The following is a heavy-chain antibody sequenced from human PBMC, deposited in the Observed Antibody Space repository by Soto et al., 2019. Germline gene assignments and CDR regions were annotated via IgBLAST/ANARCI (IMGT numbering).Heavy chain of an antibody. Sequence: EVQLVESGGGLGKPGGSLRLSCEDSGLTFTNAWMTWVRQAPGKGLEWVGRIKSKTDVGTIDYAATVKGRFSISRDDSKNTLYLQMNSLKTEDTAVYYCVNSGYYHGVAVWGQGTTVIVSS. J-gene: IGHJ6*02. D-gene: IGHD1-20*01. V-gene: IGHV3-15*01. CDR3: VNSGYYHGVAV. CDR2: IKSKTDVGTI. CDR1: GLTFTNAW.